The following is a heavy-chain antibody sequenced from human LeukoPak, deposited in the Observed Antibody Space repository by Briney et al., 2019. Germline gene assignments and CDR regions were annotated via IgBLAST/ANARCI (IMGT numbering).Heavy chain of an antibody. D-gene: IGHD3-3*01. Sequence: PSETLSLTCTVSGGFISSYYWSWIRQPAGKGLEWIGRIYTSGSTNYNPSLKSRVTISVDKSKNQFSLKLSSVTAADTAVYYCARDSYDFWSGDNQGYFDYWGQGTLVTVSS. CDR2: IYTSGST. V-gene: IGHV4-4*07. CDR1: GGFISSYY. CDR3: ARDSYDFWSGDNQGYFDY. J-gene: IGHJ4*02.